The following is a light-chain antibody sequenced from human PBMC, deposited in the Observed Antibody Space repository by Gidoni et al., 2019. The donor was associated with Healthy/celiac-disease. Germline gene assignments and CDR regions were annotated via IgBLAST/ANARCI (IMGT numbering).Light chain of an antibody. V-gene: IGKV1-33*01. J-gene: IGKJ4*01. Sequence: DIQMTQSPSSLSASVGDRVTITCQASQDISNYLNWYQQKPGKAPKLLIYDASNLETGVPSRFSGSGSGTDFTFTISSLQPEDIATYYCQQWGAFXGXTKVEIK. CDR3: QQWGA. CDR2: DAS. CDR1: QDISNY.